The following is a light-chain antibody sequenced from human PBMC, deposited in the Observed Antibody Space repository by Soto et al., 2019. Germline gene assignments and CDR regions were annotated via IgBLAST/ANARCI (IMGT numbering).Light chain of an antibody. CDR2: AAS. CDR1: QAISND. CDR3: QRSNIAPST. J-gene: IGKJ2*01. V-gene: IGKV1-27*01. Sequence: DIPMTQSPSSLSASVGDRVTITCRASQAISNDLVWYQQKPGKVPKLLIYAASTLQSGVQSRFSGSGSGTDFTLTISSLQPEDVATYYCQRSNIAPSTFGQGTKLEIK.